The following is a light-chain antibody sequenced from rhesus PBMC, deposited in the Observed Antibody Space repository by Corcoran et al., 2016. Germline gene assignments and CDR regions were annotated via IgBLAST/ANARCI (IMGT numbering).Light chain of an antibody. J-gene: IGKJ1*01. CDR2: EVS. Sequence: DIVMTQTPLSLPVTPGEPASISCRSSPSLLDSEDGNTYLDWYLQKPGQSLQLLIYEVSNRASRFPDRFSGSGADTDFTLKISRVEAEDVGVYYCRQALESPPTFGQGTKVEIK. CDR1: PSLLDSEDGNTY. V-gene: IGKV2-104*02. CDR3: RQALESPPT.